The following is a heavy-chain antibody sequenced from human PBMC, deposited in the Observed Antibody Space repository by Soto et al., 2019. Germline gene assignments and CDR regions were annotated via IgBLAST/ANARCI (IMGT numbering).Heavy chain of an antibody. D-gene: IGHD1-26*01. Sequence: EVQLVESGGGLVQPGGSLRLSCAASGFTFSSYSMNWVRQAPGKGLEWVSYISGSSSTIHYADSVKGRFTISRDNAKNSLSLQMSSLRAEDTAVYYCARVGATDRRGYGMDVWGQGTTVTVSS. CDR2: ISGSSSTI. V-gene: IGHV3-48*01. J-gene: IGHJ6*02. CDR1: GFTFSSYS. CDR3: ARVGATDRRGYGMDV.